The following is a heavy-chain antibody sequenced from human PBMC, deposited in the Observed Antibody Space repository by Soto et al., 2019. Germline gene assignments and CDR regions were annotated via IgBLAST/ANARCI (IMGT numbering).Heavy chain of an antibody. CDR1: GGTFSSYA. V-gene: IGHV1-2*04. CDR3: ARDLAYGSGSYGYYYYYMDV. CDR2: IIPNSGST. Sequence: ASVKVSCKASGGTFSSYAISWVRQAPGQGLEWMGWIIPNSGSTNYAQKFQGWVTMTRDTSISTAYMELSRLRSDDTAVYYCARDLAYGSGSYGYYYYYMDVWGKGTTVTVSS. D-gene: IGHD3-10*01. J-gene: IGHJ6*03.